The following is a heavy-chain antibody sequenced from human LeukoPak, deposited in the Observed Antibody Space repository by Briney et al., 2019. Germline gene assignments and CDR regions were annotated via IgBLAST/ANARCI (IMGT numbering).Heavy chain of an antibody. CDR1: GHSFTSYW. CDR3: VACSSTSCAVGSYYGMDV. Sequence: GESLKISCKGSGHSFTSYWISWVLQMPGKGLEWIGRIDPSDSYTNYSPSFQGHVTISADKSISTAYLQWSSLKASDTAMYYCVACSSTSCAVGSYYGMDVWGNGTTVTVSS. D-gene: IGHD2-2*01. J-gene: IGHJ6*04. V-gene: IGHV5-10-1*01. CDR2: IDPSDSYT.